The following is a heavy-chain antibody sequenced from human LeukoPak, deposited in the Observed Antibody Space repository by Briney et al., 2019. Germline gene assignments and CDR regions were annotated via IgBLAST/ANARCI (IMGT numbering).Heavy chain of an antibody. CDR3: ARLIDSSGYYRRYCYYYMDV. J-gene: IGHJ6*03. V-gene: IGHV4-39*01. CDR1: GGSISSSSYY. Sequence: SETLSLTCTVSGGSISSSSYYWGWIRQPPGKGLEWIGSIYYSGSTYYNPSLKSRVTISVDTSKNQFSLKLSSVTAADTAVYYCARLIDSSGYYRRYCYYYMDVWGKGTTVTISS. CDR2: IYYSGST. D-gene: IGHD3-22*01.